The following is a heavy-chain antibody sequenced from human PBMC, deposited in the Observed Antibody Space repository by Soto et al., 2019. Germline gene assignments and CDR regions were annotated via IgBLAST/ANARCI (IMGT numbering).Heavy chain of an antibody. CDR2: VYYNENT. Sequence: SETLSLTCSVSGASINNFAYYWGWIRQPPGKGLEWIGTVYYNENTYYNPSLKSRVAISVDTAKNQFSLNLRSVTAADTAIYFCARRERYYGSPGWFDPWGQGTLVTV. J-gene: IGHJ5*01. CDR1: GASINNFAYY. V-gene: IGHV4-39*01. D-gene: IGHD3-10*01. CDR3: ARRERYYGSPGWFDP.